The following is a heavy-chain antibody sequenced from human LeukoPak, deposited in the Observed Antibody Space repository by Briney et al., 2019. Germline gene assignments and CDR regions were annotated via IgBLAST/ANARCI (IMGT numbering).Heavy chain of an antibody. CDR3: ARGKTIGYSSSWYGRRVFDI. CDR2: INHSGST. Sequence: SETLSLTCAVYGGSFSGYYWSWIRQPPGKGLEWIGEINHSGSTNYNPSLKSRVTISVDTSKNQFSLKLSSVTAADTAVYYCARGKTIGYSSSWYGRRVFDIWGQGTMVTVSS. D-gene: IGHD6-13*01. CDR1: GGSFSGYY. J-gene: IGHJ3*02. V-gene: IGHV4-34*01.